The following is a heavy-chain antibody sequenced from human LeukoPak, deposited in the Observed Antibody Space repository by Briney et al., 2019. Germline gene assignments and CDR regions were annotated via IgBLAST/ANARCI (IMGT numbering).Heavy chain of an antibody. Sequence: EASVKVSCKASGGTFSSYTISWVRQAPGQGLEWMGRIIPILGIANYAQKFQGRVTITADKSTSTAYMELSSPRSEDTAVYYCARDLDVVVVAAMGPFNFQHWGQGTLVTVSS. CDR3: ARDLDVVVVAAMGPFNFQH. CDR1: GGTFSSYT. CDR2: IIPILGIA. V-gene: IGHV1-69*04. D-gene: IGHD2-15*01. J-gene: IGHJ1*01.